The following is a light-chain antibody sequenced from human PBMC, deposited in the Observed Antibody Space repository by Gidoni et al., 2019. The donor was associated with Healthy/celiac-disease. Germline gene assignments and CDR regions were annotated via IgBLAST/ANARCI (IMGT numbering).Light chain of an antibody. J-gene: IGKJ3*01. V-gene: IGKV3-11*01. Sequence: EIVLTQSPATLSLSPGERATLSCRASQSVSSYLAWYQQKPGQAPRLLIYDASNRATGIPARFSGSGSGTDFTLTISSIEHEDFAVYYCQQRSNWPRGTFGPGTKVDIK. CDR1: QSVSSY. CDR2: DAS. CDR3: QQRSNWPRGT.